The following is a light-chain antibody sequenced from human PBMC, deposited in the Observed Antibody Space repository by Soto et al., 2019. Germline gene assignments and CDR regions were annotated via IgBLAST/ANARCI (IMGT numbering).Light chain of an antibody. V-gene: IGLV2-8*01. CDR1: SSDVGGYNY. CDR3: SSYAGSNFVV. J-gene: IGLJ2*01. Sequence: QPVLTQPPSASGSPGQSVTISCTGTSSDVGGYNYVSWYQQHPGKAPKLMIYEVSKRPSGVPDRFSGSKSGNTASLTVSGLQAEDEADYYCSSYAGSNFVVFGGGTKVTVL. CDR2: EVS.